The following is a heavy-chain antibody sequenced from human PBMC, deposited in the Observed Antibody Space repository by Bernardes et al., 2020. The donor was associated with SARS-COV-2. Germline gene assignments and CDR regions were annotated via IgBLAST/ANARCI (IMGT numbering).Heavy chain of an antibody. V-gene: IGHV3-64D*06. J-gene: IGHJ4*02. Sequence: GGSLRLSCSGSGFTFSEYPMHWVRQTPGKGLEYVSRISDNGGSTHYGDSVKGRFTISGDNSKNTMYLQMNSLRVEDTAVYYCVKERPGGDYWGQGNLVTVSA. CDR1: GFTFSEYP. CDR3: VKERPGGDY. CDR2: ISDNGGST.